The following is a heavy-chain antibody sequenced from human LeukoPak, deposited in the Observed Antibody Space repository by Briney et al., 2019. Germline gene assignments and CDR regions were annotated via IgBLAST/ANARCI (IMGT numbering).Heavy chain of an antibody. J-gene: IGHJ4*02. D-gene: IGHD2-15*01. CDR2: ISTSGDNT. CDR3: AKNRGYCSGGSCYGDY. Sequence: PGGSQRLSCAASGFTFSNYAMCWVRQPPGNGLEWVSTISTSGDNTYFADSVKGRFTISRDISKNTLYLQMNSLRVEDTAVYYCAKNRGYCSGGSCYGDYWGQGTLVTVSS. V-gene: IGHV3-23*01. CDR1: GFTFSNYA.